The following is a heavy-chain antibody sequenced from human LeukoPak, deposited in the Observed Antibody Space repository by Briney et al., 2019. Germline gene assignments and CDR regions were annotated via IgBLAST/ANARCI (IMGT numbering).Heavy chain of an antibody. CDR3: ARVSFYYDSIWFDP. D-gene: IGHD3-22*01. V-gene: IGHV3-11*01. J-gene: IGHJ5*02. Sequence: PGGSLRLSSAVSVFTFSDFCMSWIRQAPGKGLEWMSYISSSGSTIYYADSVKGRFTISRDNAKNSLYLQMNSLRAEDTAVYYCARVSFYYDSIWFDPWGQGTLVTVSS. CDR2: ISSSGSTI. CDR1: VFTFSDFC.